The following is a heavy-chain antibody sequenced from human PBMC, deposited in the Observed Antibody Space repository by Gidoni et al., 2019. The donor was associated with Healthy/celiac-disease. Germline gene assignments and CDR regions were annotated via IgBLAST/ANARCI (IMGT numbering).Heavy chain of an antibody. J-gene: IGHJ5*02. Sequence: QVQLQQWGAGLLKPSETLSLTCAVYGGSFSGYYWSWIRQPPGKGLEWIGEINHSGSTNYNPSLKSRVTISVDTSKNQFSLKLSSVTAADTAVYYCARGTRLLYGDIAVAGTGWFDPWGQGTLVTVSS. CDR2: INHSGST. V-gene: IGHV4-34*01. D-gene: IGHD6-19*01. CDR3: ARGTRLLYGDIAVAGTGWFDP. CDR1: GGSFSGYY.